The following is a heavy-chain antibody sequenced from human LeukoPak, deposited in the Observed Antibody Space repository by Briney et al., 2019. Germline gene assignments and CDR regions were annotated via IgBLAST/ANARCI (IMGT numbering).Heavy chain of an antibody. D-gene: IGHD4-17*01. Sequence: GGSLRLSCAASGFTFSNAWMSWVRQAPGKGLGWVGRIKSKTDGGTTDYAAPVKGRFTISRDDSKNTLYLQMNSLKTEDTAVYYCTTGTRPYGDYRDYWGQGTLVTVSS. CDR2: IKSKTDGGTT. CDR3: TTGTRPYGDYRDY. J-gene: IGHJ4*02. CDR1: GFTFSNAW. V-gene: IGHV3-15*01.